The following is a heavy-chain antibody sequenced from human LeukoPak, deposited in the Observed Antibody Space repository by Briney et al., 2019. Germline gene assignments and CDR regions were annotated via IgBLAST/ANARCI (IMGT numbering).Heavy chain of an antibody. V-gene: IGHV4-38-2*02. CDR2: GYYSSGT. Sequence: SETLSLTCTVSGSSISSGYYWGWIRQPPGKGLEWIGTGYYSSGTYYNPSLKSRASISVDTSRNQFSLKLTSVTDADTAVYYCASDENNISWFFYWGQGALVTVSS. D-gene: IGHD6-13*01. CDR3: ASDENNISWFFY. CDR1: GSSISSGYY. J-gene: IGHJ4*02.